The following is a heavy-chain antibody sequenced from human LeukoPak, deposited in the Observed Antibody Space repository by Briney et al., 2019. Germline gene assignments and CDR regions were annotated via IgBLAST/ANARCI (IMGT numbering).Heavy chain of an antibody. Sequence: GESLEISCKCSGFDFTAYGIAWVRQLPGKGLEWMGNIYPGGSNGRYSPSFQGQVTMSADKSITTVYLQWSSLKASYTAMYYCARQFHSAWFGFWGQGSLVSVSS. CDR3: ARQFHSAWFGF. CDR1: GFDFTAYG. CDR2: IYPGGSNG. D-gene: IGHD5-18*01. J-gene: IGHJ4*02. V-gene: IGHV5-51*01.